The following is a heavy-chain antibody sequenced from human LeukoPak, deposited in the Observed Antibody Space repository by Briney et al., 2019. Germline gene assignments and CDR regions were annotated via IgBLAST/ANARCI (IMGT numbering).Heavy chain of an antibody. CDR3: AAQQLAYYYYYMDV. CDR1: GGSISSSSYY. D-gene: IGHD6-13*01. Sequence: PSETLSLTCTVSGGSISSSSYYWGWIRQPPGKGLEWIGSIYYSGSTYYNPSLKSRVTISVDTSKNQFSLKLSSVTAADTAVYYCAAQQLAYYYYYMDVWGKGTTVTVSS. J-gene: IGHJ6*03. CDR2: IYYSGST. V-gene: IGHV4-39*01.